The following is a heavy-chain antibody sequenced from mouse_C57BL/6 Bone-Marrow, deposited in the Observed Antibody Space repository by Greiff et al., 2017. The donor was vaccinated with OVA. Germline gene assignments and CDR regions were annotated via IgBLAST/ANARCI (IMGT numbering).Heavy chain of an antibody. V-gene: IGHV1-20*01. CDR3: ARSDYYGSKGY. CDR1: GYSFTGYF. CDR2: INPYNGDT. Sequence: EVQLQQSGPELVKPGDSVKISCKASGYSFTGYFMNWVMQSHGKSLEWIGRINPYNGDTFYNQKFKGKATLTVDKASSTAHMELRSLTSEDSAVYYCARSDYYGSKGYWGQGTTLTVSS. D-gene: IGHD1-1*01. J-gene: IGHJ2*01.